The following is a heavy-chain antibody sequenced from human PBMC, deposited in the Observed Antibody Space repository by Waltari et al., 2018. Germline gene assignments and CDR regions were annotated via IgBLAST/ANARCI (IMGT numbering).Heavy chain of an antibody. Sequence: QVQLQESGPGLVKPSETLSLTCTVSGGSISSYYWSWIRQPPGKGLEWIGYIYYSGSTNDNPSLKSRVTRSVDTSKNQFSLKLSSVTAADTAVYYWARDPGGYCSSTSCRTDAFDIWGQGTMVTVSS. CDR3: ARDPGGYCSSTSCRTDAFDI. CDR2: IYYSGST. CDR1: GGSISSYY. D-gene: IGHD2-2*01. V-gene: IGHV4-59*01. J-gene: IGHJ3*02.